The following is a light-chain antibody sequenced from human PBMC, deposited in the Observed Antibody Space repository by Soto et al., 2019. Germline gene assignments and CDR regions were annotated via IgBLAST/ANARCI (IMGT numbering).Light chain of an antibody. CDR3: QQYHNWLT. J-gene: IGKJ4*01. CDR2: GAS. Sequence: EIVMTQSPATLSVSPGERATLSCRASQSVSSNLAWYQQKPGQSPRLLIYGASTRATGIPARFSGSGSGTEFTLTISSLQSKDFAVYYCQQYHNWLTFGGGTKVDIK. CDR1: QSVSSN. V-gene: IGKV3-15*01.